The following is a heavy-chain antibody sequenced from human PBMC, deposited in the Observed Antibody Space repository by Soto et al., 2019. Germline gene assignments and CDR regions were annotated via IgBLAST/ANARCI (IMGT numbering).Heavy chain of an antibody. D-gene: IGHD4-17*01. V-gene: IGHV3-30*18. CDR2: ISYDGDYK. CDR1: GFAFNTYG. Sequence: QVQLVESGGGVVQPGRSLRLSCAASGFAFNTYGMHWVRQAPGKGLEWVTLISYDGDYKYHADSVKGRFTISRDNSKNTLYLQMNSLRAEDTAVYYCAKDRSDYGGNSWDNYYGMDVWGQGTTVTVSS. CDR3: AKDRSDYGGNSWDNYYGMDV. J-gene: IGHJ6*02.